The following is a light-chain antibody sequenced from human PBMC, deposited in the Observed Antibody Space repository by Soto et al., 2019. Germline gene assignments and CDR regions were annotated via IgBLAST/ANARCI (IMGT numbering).Light chain of an antibody. Sequence: EIVMTQSPATLAVSPGERATLSCRASQGVSSRLAWYQQKPGQAPRLLIYDVSTRASDTPARFSGSGSGTEFPLTISSLQSEDFAIYYCQQYTDWPPWTFGQGTKVEIK. CDR2: DVS. CDR1: QGVSSR. J-gene: IGKJ1*01. V-gene: IGKV3-15*01. CDR3: QQYTDWPPWT.